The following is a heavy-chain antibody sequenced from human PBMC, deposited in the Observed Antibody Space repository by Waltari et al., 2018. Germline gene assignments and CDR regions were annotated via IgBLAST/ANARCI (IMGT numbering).Heavy chain of an antibody. D-gene: IGHD2-8*01. CDR1: GFSLTTGAAG. Sequence: QITLKESGPTLVKPTQTLTLTCTFSGFSLTTGAAGVSRIRQPPGKALEWLALIYWNDDKRYSPSLKSRLTISKDTSKNQVVLTMTNMDPVDTATYFCAHRTSSKWGDVWGQGTTVTVSS. V-gene: IGHV2-5*01. J-gene: IGHJ6*02. CDR2: IYWNDDK. CDR3: AHRTSSKWGDV.